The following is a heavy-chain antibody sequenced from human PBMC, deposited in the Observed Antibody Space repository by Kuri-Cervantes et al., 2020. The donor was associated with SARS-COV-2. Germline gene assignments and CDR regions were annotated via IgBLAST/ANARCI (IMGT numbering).Heavy chain of an antibody. J-gene: IGHJ4*02. CDR3: ARGDYYDSSGYYFRFFGY. CDR2: IYYSGST. Sequence: SETLSLTCTVSGGSISSGGYYWSWIRQHPGKGLEWIGYIYYSGSTNYNPSLKSRVTISVDTSKNQFSLKLSSVTAADTAVYYCARGDYYDSSGYYFRFFGYWGQGTLVTVSS. D-gene: IGHD3-22*01. CDR1: GGSISSGGYY. V-gene: IGHV4-61*08.